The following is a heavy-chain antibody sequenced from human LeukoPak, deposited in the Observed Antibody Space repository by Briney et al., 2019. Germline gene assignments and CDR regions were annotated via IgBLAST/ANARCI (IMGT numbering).Heavy chain of an antibody. D-gene: IGHD3-10*01. CDR2: IYYSGST. J-gene: IGHJ3*02. V-gene: IGHV4-39*07. CDR3: ARVWYYGSGTYYKGAFDI. Sequence: PSETLSLTCTVSGGSISSSSYYWGWIRQPPGKGLEWIGNIYYSGSTYYNPSLKSRVTISVDTSKNQFSLKLSSVTAADTAVYYCARVWYYGSGTYYKGAFDIWGQGTMVTVPS. CDR1: GGSISSSSYY.